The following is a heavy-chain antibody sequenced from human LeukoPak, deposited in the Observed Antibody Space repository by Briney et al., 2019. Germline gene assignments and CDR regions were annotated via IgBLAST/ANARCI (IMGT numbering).Heavy chain of an antibody. Sequence: GGSLRLSCAASGFTFTTYWIHWIRQAPGKGLEWVANKKTDGSEKYYVDSVKGRFTISRDNTKNSVYLQMNSLRVEDTAVYYCVLGSGWHDSYWGQGTLVTVSS. CDR1: GFTFTTYW. J-gene: IGHJ4*02. CDR2: KKTDGSEK. V-gene: IGHV3-7*03. CDR3: VLGSGWHDSY. D-gene: IGHD6-19*01.